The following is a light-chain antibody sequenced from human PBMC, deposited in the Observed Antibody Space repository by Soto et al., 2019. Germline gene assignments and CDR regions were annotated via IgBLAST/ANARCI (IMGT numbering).Light chain of an antibody. Sequence: DIQMTQSPSTLSASVGDRVTITCRASQSISGWLAWYQQKPGQAPKLLIYKASSLQSGVPSRFSGSGSGTEFTLTISSLQPDDFATYYCQQYNSYSTFGQGTKVEIK. V-gene: IGKV1-5*03. CDR3: QQYNSYST. CDR1: QSISGW. J-gene: IGKJ1*01. CDR2: KAS.